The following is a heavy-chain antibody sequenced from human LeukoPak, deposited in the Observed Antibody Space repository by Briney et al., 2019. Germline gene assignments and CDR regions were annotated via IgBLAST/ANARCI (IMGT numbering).Heavy chain of an antibody. CDR1: GFTFSSYG. Sequence: GGSLRLSCAASGFTFSSYGMHWVRQAPGKGLEWVANVKQDGSEKYYVDSVKGRFTISRDNAKNSVYLQMNSLRAEDTAVYYCARDTRWGGEDFGFWGQGTLVTVSS. CDR3: ARDTRWGGEDFGF. J-gene: IGHJ4*02. CDR2: VKQDGSEK. D-gene: IGHD2-2*01. V-gene: IGHV3-7*01.